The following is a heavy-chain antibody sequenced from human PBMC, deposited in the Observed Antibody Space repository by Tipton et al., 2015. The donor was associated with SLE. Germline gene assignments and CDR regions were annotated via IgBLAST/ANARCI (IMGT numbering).Heavy chain of an antibody. Sequence: TLSLTCTVSGGSISSSSYYWGWIRQPPGKGLEWIGSIYYSGNTYYNPSLKSRVTISVDTSKNQFSLKLSSVTAADTAVYYCARSRAYSNYAHTLHLWYFDLWGRGTLVTVSS. V-gene: IGHV4-39*01. CDR2: IYYSGNT. D-gene: IGHD4-11*01. CDR1: GGSISSSSYY. J-gene: IGHJ2*01. CDR3: ARSRAYSNYAHTLHLWYFDL.